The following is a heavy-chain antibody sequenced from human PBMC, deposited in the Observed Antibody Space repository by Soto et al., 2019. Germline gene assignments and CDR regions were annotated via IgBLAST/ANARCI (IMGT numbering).Heavy chain of an antibody. CDR2: IYYVGTT. J-gene: IGHJ4*02. D-gene: IGHD2-21*02. Sequence: QVQRQESGPGLLKPSETLSLTCSVSGDSINDYYWCWIRQPPGKGLEWIGHIYYVGTTTYTPSLPSRATIAVDTSKNQISLKLSSVIAADTAVYYCASRITVVTGGYFDSWGQGTLVIVSS. CDR1: GDSINDYY. V-gene: IGHV4-59*01. CDR3: ASRITVVTGGYFDS.